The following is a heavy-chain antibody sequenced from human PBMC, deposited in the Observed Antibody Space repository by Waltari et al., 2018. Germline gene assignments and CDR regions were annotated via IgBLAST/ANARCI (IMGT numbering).Heavy chain of an antibody. J-gene: IGHJ4*02. V-gene: IGHV3-33*03. CDR2: IWYGGINK. D-gene: IGHD6-19*01. CDR1: GFTFSSYG. Sequence: QVQLVESGGGVVQPGRSLRLSCAASGFTFSSYGMHWVRQAPGKGREWVEGIWYGGINKYYVDSGKGRFTISRDNAKTALYLQMNSLRAEDTAVYCCARGPGWYSSVCYWDYWGQGTLVTVSS. CDR3: ARGPGWYSSVCYWDY.